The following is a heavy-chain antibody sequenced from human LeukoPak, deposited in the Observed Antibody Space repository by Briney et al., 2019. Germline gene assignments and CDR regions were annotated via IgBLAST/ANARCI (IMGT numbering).Heavy chain of an antibody. Sequence: GASVTVSFKSSVYTFTNYDINWVRQASGQGREWMGWMNSNSGNTGYAQKFQGRVTMTRNTSISTAYMELSSLRSEDTAVYYCARGLYCSSTSCPAPYYYYYYMDVWGKGTTVTVSS. CDR2: MNSNSGNT. CDR3: ARGLYCSSTSCPAPYYYYYYMDV. V-gene: IGHV1-8*01. J-gene: IGHJ6*03. CDR1: VYTFTNYD. D-gene: IGHD2-2*01.